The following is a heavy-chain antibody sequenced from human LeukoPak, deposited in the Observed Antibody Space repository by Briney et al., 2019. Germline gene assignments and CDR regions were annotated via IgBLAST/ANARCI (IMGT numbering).Heavy chain of an antibody. CDR2: IYPGDSDT. J-gene: IGHJ4*02. CDR3: ARSCRDGYRDFDY. D-gene: IGHD5-24*01. V-gene: IGHV5-51*01. Sequence: GESLKVSCKGSGYSFTSYWIGWVRQMPGKGLEWMGIIYPGDSDTRYSLSFQGQVTISTDKSISTAYLQWSSLKASDTAMYYCARSCRDGYRDFDYWGQGTLVTVSS. CDR1: GYSFTSYW.